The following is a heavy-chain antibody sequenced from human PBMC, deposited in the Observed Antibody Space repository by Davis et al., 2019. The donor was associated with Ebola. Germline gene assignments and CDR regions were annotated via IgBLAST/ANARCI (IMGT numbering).Heavy chain of an antibody. V-gene: IGHV5-51*01. CDR1: GYTFTTHS. Sequence: GESLKISCAASGYTFTTHSIPRVRQMPVNGPARVGIIFFAYSDTRYSPSFQDQVTISADKYINTAYLQLSSLKASDTAIYYCARRVYNSALWGEDVWGKWTTVSVSS. J-gene: IGHJ6*04. CDR3: ARRVYNSALWGEDV. CDR2: IFFAYSDT. D-gene: IGHD1-20*01.